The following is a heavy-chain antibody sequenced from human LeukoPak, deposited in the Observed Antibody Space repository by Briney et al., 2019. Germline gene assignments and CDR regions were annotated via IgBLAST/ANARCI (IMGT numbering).Heavy chain of an antibody. CDR2: INYSGST. CDR3: ARDGVIGYFYYAMDV. D-gene: IGHD2/OR15-2a*01. Sequence: PSETLSLTCTVSGGSISSSSHYWSWIRQPPGKGLEWIASINYSGSTYYNPSLKSRVTISVDTSKNQFSLRLNSVTAADTAVYYCARDGVIGYFYYAMDVWGQGTTVTVSS. CDR1: GGSISSSSHY. J-gene: IGHJ6*02. V-gene: IGHV4-39*07.